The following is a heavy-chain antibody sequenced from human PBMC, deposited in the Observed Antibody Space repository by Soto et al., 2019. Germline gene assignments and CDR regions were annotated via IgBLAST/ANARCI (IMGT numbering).Heavy chain of an antibody. V-gene: IGHV3-23*01. D-gene: IGHD6-13*01. Sequence: EVQLLESGGGLVQPGGSLRLSCAASGFTFSSYAMSWVRQAPGKGLEWVSAISGSGGSTYYADSVKGRFTISRDDSKNPLYLQMNSLRAEDTAVYYCAKGETKLVHPLAFDIWGQGTMVTFAS. J-gene: IGHJ3*02. CDR1: GFTFSSYA. CDR2: ISGSGGST. CDR3: AKGETKLVHPLAFDI.